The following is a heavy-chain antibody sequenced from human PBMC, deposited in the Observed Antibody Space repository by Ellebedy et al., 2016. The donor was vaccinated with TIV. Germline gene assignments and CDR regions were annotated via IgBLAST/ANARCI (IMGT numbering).Heavy chain of an antibody. D-gene: IGHD2/OR15-2a*01. CDR2: IDPSDSYT. CDR1: GYTFTRYW. J-gene: IGHJ3*02. CDR3: ARHLSMTMTTMRQDALDI. V-gene: IGHV5-10-1*01. Sequence: GESLKISCKGSGYTFTRYWISWVRQMPGKGLDWMGRIDPSDSYTNYRPSSQGHVTMSVDKSTNTAFLQWDSLKASDTAVYYCARHLSMTMTTMRQDALDIWGQGTVVTVSS.